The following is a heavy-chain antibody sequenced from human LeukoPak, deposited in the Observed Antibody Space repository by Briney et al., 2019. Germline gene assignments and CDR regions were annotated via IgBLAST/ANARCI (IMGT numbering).Heavy chain of an antibody. V-gene: IGHV4-39*07. Sequence: SETLSPTCTVSGGSISSSSYYWGWIRQPPGKGLEWIGSIYYSGSTYYNPSLKSRVTISVDTSKNQFSLKLSSVTAADTAVYYCARETTVLYYYYYMDVWGKGTTVTVSS. D-gene: IGHD4-17*01. CDR3: ARETTVLYYYYYMDV. CDR2: IYYSGST. CDR1: GGSISSSSYY. J-gene: IGHJ6*03.